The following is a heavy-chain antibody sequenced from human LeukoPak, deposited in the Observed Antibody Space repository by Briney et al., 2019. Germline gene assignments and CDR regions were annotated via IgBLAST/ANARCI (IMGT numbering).Heavy chain of an antibody. J-gene: IGHJ3*02. CDR1: GDSISSRSYY. Sequence: SETLSLTCTVSGDSISSRSYYWGWIRQPPGKGLQWIGSIYYTGSTYYNPSLNSRVTISVDTSKYQFSLQLTAVTAADTAVYYCARIRFGLGSIWGQGTMVSVSS. CDR2: IYYTGST. V-gene: IGHV4-39*01. D-gene: IGHD3-10*01. CDR3: ARIRFGLGSI.